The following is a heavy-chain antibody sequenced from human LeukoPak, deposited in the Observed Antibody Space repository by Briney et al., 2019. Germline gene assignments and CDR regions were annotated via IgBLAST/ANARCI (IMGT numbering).Heavy chain of an antibody. D-gene: IGHD1-26*01. J-gene: IGHJ4*02. CDR1: GGSISNYY. CDR2: IYYTGST. Sequence: SETLSLTCTVSGGSISNYYWNWIRQPPGKGLEWIGYIYYTGSTNYNPSLESRVTMSVDTSKNQFSLKLSSVTAADTAVYYCARDSWTGSGSYYFPTFDYWGQGTLVTVSS. V-gene: IGHV4-59*12. CDR3: ARDSWTGSGSYYFPTFDY.